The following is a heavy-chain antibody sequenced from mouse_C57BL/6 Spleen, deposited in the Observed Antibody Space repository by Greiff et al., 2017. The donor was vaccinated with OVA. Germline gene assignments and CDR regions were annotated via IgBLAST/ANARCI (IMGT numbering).Heavy chain of an antibody. J-gene: IGHJ3*01. CDR2: IDPENGDT. V-gene: IGHV14-4*01. Sequence: VHVKQSGAELVRPGASVKLSCTASGFNIKDDYMHWVKQRPEQGLEWIGWIDPENGDTEYASKFQGKATITADTSSNTAYLQLSSLTSEDTAVYYCTRDNLLLLYWGQGTLVTVSA. CDR3: TRDNLLLLY. CDR1: GFNIKDDY. D-gene: IGHD1-1*01.